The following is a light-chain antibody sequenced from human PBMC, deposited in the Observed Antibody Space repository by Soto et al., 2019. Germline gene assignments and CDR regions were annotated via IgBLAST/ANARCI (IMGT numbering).Light chain of an antibody. V-gene: IGKV1-12*01. Sequence: DIQMTQSPSSLSASVGDRVTITCRASQDVSTWLAWYQQKPGKAPKLLIYGATNLPSGVPFRFSGSGSGTDFTLTISSLQPEDFAAYYCQQANSFPITFGQGTRLEIK. J-gene: IGKJ5*01. CDR3: QQANSFPIT. CDR1: QDVSTW. CDR2: GAT.